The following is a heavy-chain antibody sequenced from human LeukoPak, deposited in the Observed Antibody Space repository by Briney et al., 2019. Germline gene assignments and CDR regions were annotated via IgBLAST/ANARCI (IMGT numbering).Heavy chain of an antibody. Sequence: GGSLRLSCATSVFSFSDARMNWVRQAPWKGLEWVGRIRRNSDGGTIDYAAPVKGRFALSRDDSKNTLYLHMSSLQTEDTAVYYCATDFYDTTWGQGTLVTVSS. V-gene: IGHV3-15*07. CDR3: ATDFYDTT. J-gene: IGHJ5*02. CDR1: VFSFSDAR. D-gene: IGHD3-22*01. CDR2: IRRNSDGGTI.